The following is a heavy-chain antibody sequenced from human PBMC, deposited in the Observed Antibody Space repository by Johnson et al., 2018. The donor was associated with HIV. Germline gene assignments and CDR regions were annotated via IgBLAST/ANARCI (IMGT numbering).Heavy chain of an antibody. CDR1: GFTVSSNY. V-gene: IGHV3-66*01. CDR2: IYSGGST. Sequence: VQLVESGGGLVQPGGSLRLSCAASGFTVSSNYMSWVRQAPGKGLEWVSVIYSGGSTYYADSVKGRFTISRDNSKNTLYLQMNSLRAEDTAGYYCARENWGQRMNAFDIWGQGTMVTVSS. J-gene: IGHJ3*02. D-gene: IGHD7-27*01. CDR3: ARENWGQRMNAFDI.